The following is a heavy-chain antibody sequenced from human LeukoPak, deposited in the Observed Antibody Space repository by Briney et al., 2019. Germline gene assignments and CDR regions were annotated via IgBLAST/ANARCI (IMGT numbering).Heavy chain of an antibody. CDR2: IYHSGST. D-gene: IGHD6-13*01. V-gene: IGHV4-4*02. Sequence: GSLRLSCAASGFTFSSYAMSWVRQPPGKGLEWIGEIYHSGSTNYNPSLKSRVTISVDKSKNQFSLKLSSVTAADTAVYYCAREQQLVVFDYWGQGTLVTVSS. J-gene: IGHJ4*02. CDR1: GFTFSSYAM. CDR3: AREQQLVVFDY.